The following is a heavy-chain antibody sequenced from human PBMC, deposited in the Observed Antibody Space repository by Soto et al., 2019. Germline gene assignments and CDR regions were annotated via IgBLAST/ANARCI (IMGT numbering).Heavy chain of an antibody. J-gene: IGHJ5*02. CDR3: TRDQGGSYDSWFDP. CDR1: FTCGSLI. CDR2: ISSGGVYI. Sequence: EEQVVESGEGWVNPGGSLSLSCSFTCGSLILNWAGQAPGKGLGWAASISSGGVYIKYADSVKGRFTISRENARNSVSLQMNSLTVEDTALYYCTRDQGGSYDSWFDPWGQGTQVIVSS. D-gene: IGHD1-26*01. V-gene: IGHV3-21*06.